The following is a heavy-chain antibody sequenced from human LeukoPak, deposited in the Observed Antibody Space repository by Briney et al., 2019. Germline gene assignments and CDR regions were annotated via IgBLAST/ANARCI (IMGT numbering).Heavy chain of an antibody. CDR3: ARCGMPYYYYYMDV. J-gene: IGHJ6*03. Sequence: GGSLRLSCAASGFTVSSNFMTWVRQAPGKGLEWVSVVNAGGTTYYADSVKGRFTISRDNSKNTLYLQMNSLGAEDTAVYYCARCGMPYYYYYMDVWGKGTTVTLSS. V-gene: IGHV3-66*01. CDR1: GFTVSSNF. D-gene: IGHD2-2*01. CDR2: VNAGGTT.